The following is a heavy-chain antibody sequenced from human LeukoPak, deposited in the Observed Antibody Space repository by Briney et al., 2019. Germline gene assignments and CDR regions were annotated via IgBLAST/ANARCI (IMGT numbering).Heavy chain of an antibody. CDR3: ARAPVYSIAAAGTRGPRYYYYGMDV. Sequence: KTSETLSLTCAVYGGSFSGYYWSWIRQPPGKGLEWIGEINHSGSTNYNPSLKSRVTISVDTSKNQFSLKLSSVTAADTAVYYCARAPVYSIAAAGTRGPRYYYYGMDVWGQGTRVTVSS. J-gene: IGHJ6*02. V-gene: IGHV4-34*01. CDR1: GGSFSGYY. CDR2: INHSGST. D-gene: IGHD6-13*01.